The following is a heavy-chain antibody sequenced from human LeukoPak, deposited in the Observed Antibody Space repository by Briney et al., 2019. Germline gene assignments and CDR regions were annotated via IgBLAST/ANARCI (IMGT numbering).Heavy chain of an antibody. D-gene: IGHD2-2*02. J-gene: IGHJ4*02. CDR3: AKSRSSSISCYNY. Sequence: GGSLRLSCAASGFTFSNYAMSRVRQAPGKELEWVSDISGSGGSTYYTDSVKGRFTISRDNSNNTLYLQMNSLGADDTAVYYCAKSRSSSISCYNYWGQGTLVTVSS. CDR2: ISGSGGST. CDR1: GFTFSNYA. V-gene: IGHV3-23*01.